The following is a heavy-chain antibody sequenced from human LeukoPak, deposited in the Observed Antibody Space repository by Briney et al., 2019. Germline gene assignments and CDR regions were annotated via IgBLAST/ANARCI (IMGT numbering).Heavy chain of an antibody. J-gene: IGHJ5*02. CDR1: GFTFSDYD. D-gene: IGHD2-15*01. CDR3: AREGVAGPYCSGGSCFPNWFDP. Sequence: GGSLRLSCAASGFTFSDYDMHWVRQAPGKGLEWVAFIRYDGSNKYYADSVKGRFTISRDNSKNSLYLQMNSLRAEDTAVYYCAREGVAGPYCSGGSCFPNWFDPWGQGTLVTVSS. CDR2: IRYDGSNK. V-gene: IGHV3-30*02.